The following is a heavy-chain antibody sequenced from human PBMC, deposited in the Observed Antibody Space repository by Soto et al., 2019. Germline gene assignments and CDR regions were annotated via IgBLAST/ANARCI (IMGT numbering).Heavy chain of an antibody. CDR1: GYTFTNYY. Sequence: QVQLVQSGAEVKKPGASVKVSCKASGYTFTNYYIHWVRQAPRQGLEWMGIINPSGGSTSYAQKSQGRVTMTSDTSTSTVYMELSSLRSDDTAVYYCARGDGRGSSGFYYYYGMDVWGHGTTVTVSS. J-gene: IGHJ6*02. V-gene: IGHV1-46*01. CDR3: ARGDGRGSSGFYYYYGMDV. D-gene: IGHD6-25*01. CDR2: INPSGGST.